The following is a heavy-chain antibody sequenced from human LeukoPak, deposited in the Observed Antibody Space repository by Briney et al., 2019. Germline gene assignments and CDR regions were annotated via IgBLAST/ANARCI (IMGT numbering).Heavy chain of an antibody. D-gene: IGHD3-3*01. J-gene: IGHJ6*02. CDR2: ISSSGSTI. V-gene: IGHV3-48*03. CDR3: ARAEGRLHTIFGEANWGYYYGMDV. Sequence: GGSLRLSCAASGFTFSSYEMNWVRQAPGKGLEWVSYISSSGSTIYYADSVKGRFTISRGNAKNSLYLQMNSLRAEDTAVYYCARAEGRLHTIFGEANWGYYYGMDVWGQGTTVTVSS. CDR1: GFTFSSYE.